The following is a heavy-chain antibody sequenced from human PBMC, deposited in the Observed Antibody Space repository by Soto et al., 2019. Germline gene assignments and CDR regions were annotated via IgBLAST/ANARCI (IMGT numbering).Heavy chain of an antibody. D-gene: IGHD3-22*01. Sequence: TLSLTCTVSGGSISSGDYYWSWIRQPPGKGLEWIGYIYYSGSTYYNPSLKSRVTISVDTSKNQFSLKLSSVTAADTAVYYCAREMTGYYDSSGYYNWFDPWGQGTLVTVSS. J-gene: IGHJ5*02. CDR3: AREMTGYYDSSGYYNWFDP. CDR1: GGSISSGDYY. CDR2: IYYSGST. V-gene: IGHV4-30-4*01.